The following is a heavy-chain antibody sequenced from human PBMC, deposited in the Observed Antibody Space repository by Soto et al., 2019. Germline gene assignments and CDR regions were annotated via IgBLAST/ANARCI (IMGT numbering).Heavy chain of an antibody. V-gene: IGHV4-4*02. J-gene: IGHJ4*02. CDR2: IFHDGTA. CDR3: ARLVYDTRLNYMYFDF. CDR1: GVSISSGNG. Sequence: PSETLSLTSAVSGVSISSGNGWTWFRQTPQRGLEYIGEIFHDGTANYYPSFERRVAISVDTSKNQFSLKLTSVTAADTAIYFCARLVYDTRLNYMYFDFWGQGALVNVS. D-gene: IGHD2-8*01.